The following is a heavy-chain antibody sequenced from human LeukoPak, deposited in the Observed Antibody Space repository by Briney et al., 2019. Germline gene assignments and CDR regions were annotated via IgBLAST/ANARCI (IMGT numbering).Heavy chain of an antibody. CDR1: GFTLSNYN. CDR3: ARVEAGWFDP. V-gene: IGHV3-21*01. J-gene: IGHJ5*02. D-gene: IGHD5-24*01. CDR2: ISGGSSYI. Sequence: PGGSLRLSCSASGFTLSNYNMNWVRQAPGKGLEWVSSISGGSSYISYADSVNGRSTISTDNAKNSLYLQMNSLRAEDTAVYYCARVEAGWFDPWGQGTLVTVSS.